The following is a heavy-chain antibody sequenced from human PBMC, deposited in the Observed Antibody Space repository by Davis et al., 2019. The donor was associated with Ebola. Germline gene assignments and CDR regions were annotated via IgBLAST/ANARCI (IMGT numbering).Heavy chain of an antibody. CDR2: INPKSGAT. D-gene: IGHD2-2*01. J-gene: IGHJ4*02. Sequence: ASVPVSCQAFGYTFIYYYINWVRQTPGHGLEWMGRINPKSGATTYAQRFQGRVTMTRDTSSGTAYMDLGSLNSDDTAVYYCARGPAANAPLDYWGQGTLVTVSS. V-gene: IGHV1-2*02. CDR1: GYTFIYYY. CDR3: ARGPAANAPLDY.